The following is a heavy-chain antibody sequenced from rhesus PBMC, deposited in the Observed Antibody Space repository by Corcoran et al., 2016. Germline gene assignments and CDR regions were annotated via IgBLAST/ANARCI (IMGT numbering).Heavy chain of an antibody. J-gene: IGHJ4*01. D-gene: IGHD7-45*01. Sequence: EVQLVQSGAEVKKPGASVKLSCKASGYTFTDYYLHWVRQAPGKGLEWMGRVDPEDGEAIHAQKCQDRVTSTADTSKDTAYMELSSLRSEDTAVYYCATSLTGDRYFDYWGQGVLVTVSS. CDR3: ATSLTGDRYFDY. V-gene: IGHV1-111*02. CDR1: GYTFTDYY. CDR2: VDPEDGEA.